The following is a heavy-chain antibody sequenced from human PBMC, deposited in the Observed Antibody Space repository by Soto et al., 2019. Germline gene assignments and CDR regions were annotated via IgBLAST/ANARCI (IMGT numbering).Heavy chain of an antibody. V-gene: IGHV4-34*01. J-gene: IGHJ4*02. CDR3: ERAPKVIGSSKTRPDF. CDR2: ISQSGNT. Sequence: AETLSLTCSIYSGSLSGYYWSWIRQPPGKGLEWIGEISQSGNTNYSPSVKSRVSISIDTSKKQFSRTLASVSAADTDVSSCERAPKVIGSSKTRPDFWGQGTLVTVSS. D-gene: IGHD6-6*01. CDR1: SGSLSGYY.